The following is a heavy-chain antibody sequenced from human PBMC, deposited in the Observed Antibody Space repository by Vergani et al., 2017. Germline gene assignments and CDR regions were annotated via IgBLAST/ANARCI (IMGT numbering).Heavy chain of an antibody. V-gene: IGHV2-26*01. CDR3: ARRRDGYNLAFDY. CDR2: IFSNDEK. D-gene: IGHD5-24*01. Sequence: QVTLKESGPVLVKPTETLTLTCTVSGFSLSNARMGVSWIRQTPGKALEWRAPIFSNDEKSYSTSLKSRLTIPKDTSKSQVDLTMTNIDPVDTATYYCARRRDGYNLAFDYWGQGTLVTVSS. CDR1: GFSLSNARMG. J-gene: IGHJ4*02.